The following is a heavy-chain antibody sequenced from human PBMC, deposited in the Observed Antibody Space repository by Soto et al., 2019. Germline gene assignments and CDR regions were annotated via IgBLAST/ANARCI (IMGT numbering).Heavy chain of an antibody. J-gene: IGHJ4*02. V-gene: IGHV1-18*04. CDR1: GYTFTSYG. Sequence: QVQLVQSGAEVKKPGASVKVSCKASGYTFTSYGISWVRQAPGQGLEWMGWISAYNGNTNYAQKLQGRVTMTTDTSTSTAYMELRSLRSDDTAVYYCAREDCSGGSCYYSLVDYWGQGTLVTVSS. D-gene: IGHD2-15*01. CDR2: ISAYNGNT. CDR3: AREDCSGGSCYYSLVDY.